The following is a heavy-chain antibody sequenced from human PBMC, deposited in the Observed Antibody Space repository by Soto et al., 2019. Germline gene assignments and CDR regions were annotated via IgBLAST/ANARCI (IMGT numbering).Heavy chain of an antibody. CDR2: IYYSGST. Sequence: SETLSLTCTVSGGSISSYYWSWIRQPPGKGLEWIGYIYYSGSTNYNPSLKSRVTISVDTSKNQFSLKLSSVTAADTAVYYCASRPRYCSGGSCYFPFDYWGQGTLVTVSS. V-gene: IGHV4-59*01. CDR3: ASRPRYCSGGSCYFPFDY. D-gene: IGHD2-15*01. J-gene: IGHJ4*02. CDR1: GGSISSYY.